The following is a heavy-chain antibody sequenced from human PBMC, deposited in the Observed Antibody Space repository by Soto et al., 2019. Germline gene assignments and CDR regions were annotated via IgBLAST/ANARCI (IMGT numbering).Heavy chain of an antibody. J-gene: IGHJ3*01. CDR3: ARSRGWYEADAIDV. D-gene: IGHD6-19*01. Sequence: QVQLVESGGGLVQPGGSLRLSCAASGFTFGDYEMSWIRQAAGKGPEWVSFLSRSGNTIYYADSVKGRFSISRDNAENSLYLQRERLRDEDTSSYLCARSRGWYEADAIDVWGQGTMVTVSS. CDR1: GFTFGDYE. CDR2: LSRSGNTI. V-gene: IGHV3-11*01.